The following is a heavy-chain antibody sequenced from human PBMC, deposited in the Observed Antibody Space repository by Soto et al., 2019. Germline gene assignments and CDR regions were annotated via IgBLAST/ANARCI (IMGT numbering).Heavy chain of an antibody. D-gene: IGHD3-22*01. CDR1: GYTFTSYG. J-gene: IGHJ4*02. Sequence: QVQLVQSGAEVKKPGASVKVSCKASGYTFTSYGISWVRQAPGQGLEGMGWISAYNGNTNYAKKLQGRVTMTTDTSTSTAYMELRSLRSDDTAVYYCARDLLYYDSSGYYTDYWGQGTLVTVSS. V-gene: IGHV1-18*01. CDR3: ARDLLYYDSSGYYTDY. CDR2: ISAYNGNT.